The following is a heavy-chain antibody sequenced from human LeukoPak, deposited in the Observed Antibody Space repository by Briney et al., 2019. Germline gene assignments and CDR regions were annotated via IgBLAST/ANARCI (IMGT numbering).Heavy chain of an antibody. CDR3: ARHPSPQLHHFDY. D-gene: IGHD2-2*01. CDR2: INPSGDST. J-gene: IGHJ4*02. Sequence: ASVKVSCKASGYTFTSYYMHWVRQAPGQGLEWMGIINPSGDSTSYEQRFQGRLTMTRDTSTNTVYMELSSPRSEDTAVYYCARHPSPQLHHFDYWGQGTLVTVSP. CDR1: GYTFTSYY. V-gene: IGHV1-46*01.